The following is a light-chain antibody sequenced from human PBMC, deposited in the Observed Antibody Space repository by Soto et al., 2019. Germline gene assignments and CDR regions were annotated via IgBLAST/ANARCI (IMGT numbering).Light chain of an antibody. CDR1: SSDVGGYNY. J-gene: IGLJ1*01. CDR3: SSYTSNNTYV. CDR2: DVS. V-gene: IGLV2-14*03. Sequence: QSALTQPASVSGSPGQSISVSCTGTSSDVGGYNYVSWYQQHPDKAPRLMIYDVSNRPSGVSDRFSGSKSGNTASLTISGLQAEDEDDYYCSSYTSNNTYVFVTGTKLTVL.